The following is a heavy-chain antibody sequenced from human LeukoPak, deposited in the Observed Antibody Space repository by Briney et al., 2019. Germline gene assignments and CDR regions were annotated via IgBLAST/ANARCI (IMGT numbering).Heavy chain of an antibody. D-gene: IGHD2-15*01. CDR1: GDSVSSNSAA. V-gene: IGHV6-1*01. CDR3: ATSRITDAFHI. CDR2: TYYKSQWYN. J-gene: IGHJ3*02. Sequence: SQTLSLTCAISGDSVSSNSAAWSWIRQSPSRGLEWLGRTYYKSQWYNDYAVSVKSRITINPDTSKNHFSLQLNSVTPEDTAIYYCATSRITDAFHIWGQGTMVTVSS.